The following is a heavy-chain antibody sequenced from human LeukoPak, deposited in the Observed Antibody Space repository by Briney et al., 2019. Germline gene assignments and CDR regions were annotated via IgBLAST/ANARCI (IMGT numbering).Heavy chain of an antibody. D-gene: IGHD5-12*01. J-gene: IGHJ4*02. CDR3: ARKYREGFDY. Sequence: ASVKVSCKASGYTFTSYGISWVRQAPGQGLEWMGWMNPNSGNTGYAQKFQGRVTITRNTSISTAYMELSSLRSEDAAVYYCARKYREGFDYWGQGTLVTVSS. V-gene: IGHV1-8*03. CDR1: GYTFTSYG. CDR2: MNPNSGNT.